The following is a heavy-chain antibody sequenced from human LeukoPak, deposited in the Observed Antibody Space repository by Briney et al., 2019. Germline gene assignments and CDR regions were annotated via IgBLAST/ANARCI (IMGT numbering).Heavy chain of an antibody. J-gene: IGHJ6*03. CDR2: ISPNSKTI. V-gene: IGHV3-11*04. Sequence: GGSLRLSCAAAGFTFSDRYMSWIRQAPGKGMEWVAYISPNSKTIHYADSVKGRFTISRANAKNSLYLEMNSLRAEDTAVYYCARGADYDILTGYMDVWGKGTTVTVSS. CDR3: ARGADYDILTGYMDV. CDR1: GFTFSDRY. D-gene: IGHD3-9*01.